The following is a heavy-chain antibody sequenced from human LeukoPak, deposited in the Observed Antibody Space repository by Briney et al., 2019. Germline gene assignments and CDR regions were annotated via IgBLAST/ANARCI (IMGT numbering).Heavy chain of an antibody. D-gene: IGHD3-3*01. CDR3: ARDARITIFGVVIISPFDY. Sequence: GGSLRLSCAASGFTFDDYGMSWVRQAPGKGLEWVSGINWNGGSTGYEDSVKGRFTISRDNAKNSLYLQMNSLRAEDTALYYCARDARITIFGVVIISPFDYWGQGTLVTVSS. CDR1: GFTFDDYG. J-gene: IGHJ4*02. V-gene: IGHV3-20*04. CDR2: INWNGGST.